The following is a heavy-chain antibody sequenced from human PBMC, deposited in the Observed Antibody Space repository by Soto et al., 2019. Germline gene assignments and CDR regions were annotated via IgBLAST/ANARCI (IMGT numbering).Heavy chain of an antibody. CDR3: ARLGCSSTSCYYYYGMDV. CDR1: GYSFTSYW. CDR2: IYPGDSDT. Sequence: GESLKISCKGSGYSFTSYWIGWVRQMPGKGLEWMGIIYPGDSDTRYSPSFQGQVTISADKSISTAYLQWSSLKASDTAMYYCARLGCSSTSCYYYYGMDVWGQGTTFTVS. V-gene: IGHV5-51*01. D-gene: IGHD2-2*01. J-gene: IGHJ6*02.